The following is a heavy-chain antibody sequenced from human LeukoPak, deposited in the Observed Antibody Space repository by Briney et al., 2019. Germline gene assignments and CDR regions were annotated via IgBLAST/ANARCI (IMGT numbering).Heavy chain of an antibody. Sequence: SQTLSLTCAISGDSVSSNSAAWNWIRQSPSRGLEWLGRTYYRSKWYNDYAVSVKSRITINPDTSKNQFSLQLNSVTPEDTAVYYCARGGGESYYYYYYYMDVWGKGTTVTVSS. J-gene: IGHJ6*03. CDR1: GDSVSSNSAA. CDR2: TYYRSKWYN. D-gene: IGHD3-10*01. V-gene: IGHV6-1*01. CDR3: ARGGGESYYYYYYYMDV.